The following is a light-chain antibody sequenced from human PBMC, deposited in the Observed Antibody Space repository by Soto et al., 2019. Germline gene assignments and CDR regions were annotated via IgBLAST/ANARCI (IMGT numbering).Light chain of an antibody. CDR2: GAS. J-gene: IGKJ5*01. V-gene: IGKV3-20*01. CDR3: QQYSSPPPIT. CDR1: RSINNNY. Sequence: EIAFTQSPGPLSLSPRERATLSCRTIRSINNNYLAWYQQKPGLAPGLLIYGASTRATGVPDRFSGSGSGTDFTLTISRLEPGDFAVYYCQQYSSPPPITFGQGTRLEIK.